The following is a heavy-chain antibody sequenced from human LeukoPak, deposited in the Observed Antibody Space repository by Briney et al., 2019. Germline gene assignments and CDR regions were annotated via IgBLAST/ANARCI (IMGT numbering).Heavy chain of an antibody. J-gene: IGHJ4*02. CDR2: INQDGSVI. V-gene: IGHV3-7*01. Sequence: GGSLRLSCAVSGVYWMSWVRQAPGKGLEWVANINQDGSVIYYVDSVKGRFTISRNNAKNSLYLQMNSLRAEDTGVYYCATSSGAPGNMWGQGTLVTVSS. D-gene: IGHD2-8*02. CDR3: ATSSGAPGNM. CDR1: GVYW.